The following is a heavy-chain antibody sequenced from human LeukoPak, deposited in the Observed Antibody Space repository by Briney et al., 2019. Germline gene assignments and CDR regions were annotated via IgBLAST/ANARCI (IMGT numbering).Heavy chain of an antibody. D-gene: IGHD3-22*01. CDR3: ARSDYDSSGYYPR. Sequence: SETLSLTCAVSGGSISSGGYSGSWIRQPPGKGLEWIGYIYYSGSTYYNPSLKSRVTISVDMSKSQFSLKLSSVTAADTAVYYCARSDYDSSGYYPRWGQGTLVTVSS. CDR1: GGSISSGGYS. J-gene: IGHJ4*02. V-gene: IGHV4-30-4*07. CDR2: IYYSGST.